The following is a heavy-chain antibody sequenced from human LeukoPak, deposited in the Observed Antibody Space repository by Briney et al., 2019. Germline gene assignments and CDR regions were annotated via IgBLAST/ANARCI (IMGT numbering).Heavy chain of an antibody. CDR2: IYSGGST. J-gene: IGHJ3*02. V-gene: IGHV3-53*01. D-gene: IGHD6-19*01. CDR1: GFTVSSNY. CDR3: GTISGWEIAFDI. Sequence: GGSLRLSCAASGFTVSSNYMSWVRQAPGKGLEWVSVIYSGGSTYYADSVKGRFTISRDNSKNTLYLQMNSLRVEDTAVYYCGTISGWEIAFDISGQGTMVTVSS.